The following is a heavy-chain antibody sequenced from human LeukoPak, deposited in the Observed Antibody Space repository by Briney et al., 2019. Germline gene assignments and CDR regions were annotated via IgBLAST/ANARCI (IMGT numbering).Heavy chain of an antibody. CDR2: ITPTSTSI. CDR3: ARAVSGDFWSGYYTVGAFDI. J-gene: IGHJ3*02. V-gene: IGHV3-21*04. D-gene: IGHD3-3*01. CDR1: GFMFSNYW. Sequence: GGSLRLSCAASGFMFSNYWMTWVRQAPGKGLEWVSSITPTSTSIFYADSVKGRFTISRDNAKNSLYLQMNSLRAEDTAVYYCARAVSGDFWSGYYTVGAFDIWGQGTMVTVSS.